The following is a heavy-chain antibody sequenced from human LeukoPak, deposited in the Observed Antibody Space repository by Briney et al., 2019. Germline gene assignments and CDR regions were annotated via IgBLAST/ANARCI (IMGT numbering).Heavy chain of an antibody. CDR2: INPNSGGT. CDR3: ATLDIVVVPAAPDYDY. CDR1: GYTFTGYY. V-gene: IGHV1-2*02. Sequence: GPSVNVSCKASGYTFTGYYMHWVRQAPGQGLEWMGWINPNSGGTNYAQKFQGRVTMARDTSMSTAYMELCRLRSDDRAVYYCATLDIVVVPAAPDYDYWGQGTLVTVSS. J-gene: IGHJ4*02. D-gene: IGHD2-2*01.